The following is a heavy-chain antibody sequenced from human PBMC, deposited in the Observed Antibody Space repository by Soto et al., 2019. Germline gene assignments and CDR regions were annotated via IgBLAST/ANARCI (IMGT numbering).Heavy chain of an antibody. Sequence: SGKVCAEESCYTFTSYGISWVRQAPVQGLEWMGWISAYNGNTNYAQKLQGRVTMTTDTSTSTAYMELRSLRSDDTAVYYCAREFSDFWSGYYGNWFDPWGQGTLVTVSS. CDR2: ISAYNGNT. V-gene: IGHV1-18*04. D-gene: IGHD3-3*01. CDR3: AREFSDFWSGYYGNWFDP. J-gene: IGHJ5*02. CDR1: CYTFTSYG.